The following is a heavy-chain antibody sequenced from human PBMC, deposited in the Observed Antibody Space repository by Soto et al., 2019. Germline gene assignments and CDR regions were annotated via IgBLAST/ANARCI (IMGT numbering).Heavy chain of an antibody. D-gene: IGHD1-7*01. CDR2: IYSSCST. CDR3: ARHPTLELAPIDY. Sequence: TLSLTCTVSGGSISSGGYYWSGIRQHAGKGLDWTGYIYSSCSTSYNASLNSRVTISVDTSKNQCSLKMSSVTAADTGVYYCARHPTLELAPIDYWGQGTLVTVSS. J-gene: IGHJ4*02. V-gene: IGHV4-31*03. CDR1: GGSISSGGYY.